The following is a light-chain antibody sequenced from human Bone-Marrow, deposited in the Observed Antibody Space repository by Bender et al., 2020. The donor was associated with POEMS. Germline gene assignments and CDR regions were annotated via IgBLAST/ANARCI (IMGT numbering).Light chain of an antibody. CDR3: ISYTSSSTLV. J-gene: IGLJ3*02. V-gene: IGLV2-14*02. CDR1: NSDVGNDNL. CDR2: EDT. Sequence: QSALTQPASVSGSPEQSITISCTGTNSDVGNDNLVCWYQQHPGKAPKLIIYEDTKRPSGVSNRFSGSKSGNTASLTISGLQAEDEADYYCISYTSSSTLVFGGGTKLTVL.